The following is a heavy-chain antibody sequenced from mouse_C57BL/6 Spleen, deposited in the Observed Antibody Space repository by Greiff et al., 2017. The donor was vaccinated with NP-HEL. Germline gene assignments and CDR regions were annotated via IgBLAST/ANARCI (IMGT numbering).Heavy chain of an antibody. CDR2: IDPSDSYT. V-gene: IGHV1-59*01. J-gene: IGHJ2*01. Sequence: QVQLQQPGAELVRPGTSVKLSCKASGYTFTSYWMHWVKQRPGQGLEWIGVIDPSDSYTNYNQKFKGKATLTVDTSSSTAYMQLSSLTSEDAAVYCCARGGYAHYFDYWGQGTTLTVSS. CDR1: GYTFTSYW. CDR3: ARGGYAHYFDY. D-gene: IGHD2-2*01.